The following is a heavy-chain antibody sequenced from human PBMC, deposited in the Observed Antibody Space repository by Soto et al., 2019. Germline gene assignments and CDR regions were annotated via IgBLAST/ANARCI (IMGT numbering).Heavy chain of an antibody. CDR2: IHYSGNT. D-gene: IGHD3-22*01. J-gene: IGHJ5*02. CDR3: AANHGDNSGRTPPVFGP. Sequence: QVQLQESGPGLVKPSQTLSLTCTVSGDSIGTGGYYWDWIRQHPGKGPEWIGYIHYSGNTYYNPSRQSRIHLCPGPSKNQFSPHLSSVTAAEPAVLFWAANHGDNSGRTPPVFGPWGQGTLVTVSS. V-gene: IGHV4-31*03. CDR1: GDSIGTGGYY.